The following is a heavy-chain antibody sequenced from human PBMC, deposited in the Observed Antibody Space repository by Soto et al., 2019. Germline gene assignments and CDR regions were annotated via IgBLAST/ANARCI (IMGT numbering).Heavy chain of an antibody. CDR3: ARDPGSSWYYFDY. J-gene: IGHJ4*02. CDR1: GFTFSSYG. CDR2: IWYDGSNK. Sequence: QVQLVESGGGVVQSGRSLRLSCAASGFTFSSYGMHWVRQAPGKGLEWVAVIWYDGSNKYYADSVKGRFTISRDNSKNTLYLQMNSLRAEDTAVYYCARDPGSSWYYFDYWGQGTLVTVSS. V-gene: IGHV3-33*01. D-gene: IGHD6-13*01.